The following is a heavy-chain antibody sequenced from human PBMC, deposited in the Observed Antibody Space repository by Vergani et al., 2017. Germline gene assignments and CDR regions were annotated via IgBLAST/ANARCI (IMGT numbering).Heavy chain of an antibody. J-gene: IGHJ6*02. CDR3: ARHNGVTPVTADV. D-gene: IGHD4-17*01. CDR2: DYQTGTT. Sequence: QVQLQESGPGLVKPSETLSLTCAVSRYSISSSYYWGWIRQPPGKGLKWIGSDYQTGTTHYNASLKSGVTISIDTSRNQFSLKLFSVTAADTAVYYCARHNGVTPVTADVWGQGTTVTVSS. V-gene: IGHV4-38-2*01. CDR1: RYSISSSYY.